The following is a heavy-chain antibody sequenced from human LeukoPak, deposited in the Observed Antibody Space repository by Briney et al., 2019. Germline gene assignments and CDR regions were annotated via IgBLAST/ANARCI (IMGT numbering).Heavy chain of an antibody. CDR3: ASVTGELYYYGMDV. D-gene: IGHD7-27*01. Sequence: GASVKVSCKASGYXFTGYYIHWVRQAPGQGLEWMVWINPNSGGTNYAQKFQGRVTMTRDTSISTAYMELSRLRSDDTAVYYCASVTGELYYYGMDVWGQGTTVTVSS. CDR2: INPNSGGT. CDR1: GYXFTGYY. V-gene: IGHV1-2*02. J-gene: IGHJ6*02.